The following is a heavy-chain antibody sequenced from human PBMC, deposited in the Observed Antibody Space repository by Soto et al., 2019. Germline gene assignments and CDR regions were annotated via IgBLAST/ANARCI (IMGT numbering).Heavy chain of an antibody. J-gene: IGHJ4*02. D-gene: IGHD3-10*01. CDR1: GYTFTSYG. CDR3: ARTISIPMVRGVLSPGDY. V-gene: IGHV1-18*01. CDR2: ISAYNGNT. Sequence: QVQLVQSGAEVKKPGASVKVSCKASGYTFTSYGISWVRQAPGQGLEWMGWISAYNGNTNYAQKLQGRDTMTTDASTSTAYMELRSLRSDDTAVYYCARTISIPMVRGVLSPGDYWGQGTLVTVSS.